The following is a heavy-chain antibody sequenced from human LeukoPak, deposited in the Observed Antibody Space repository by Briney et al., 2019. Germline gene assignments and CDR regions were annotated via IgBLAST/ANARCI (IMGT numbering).Heavy chain of an antibody. CDR2: IYPGDSDT. CDR1: GYSFTSYW. CDR3: ASHGIAVAGMSPFDY. V-gene: IGHV5-51*01. D-gene: IGHD6-19*01. Sequence: GESLKISCKGSGYSFTSYWIGWVRQMPGKGLEWMGIIYPGDSDTRYSPSFQGQVTISADKSISTAYLQWGSLKASDTAMYYCASHGIAVAGMSPFDYWGPGTLVTVSS. J-gene: IGHJ4*02.